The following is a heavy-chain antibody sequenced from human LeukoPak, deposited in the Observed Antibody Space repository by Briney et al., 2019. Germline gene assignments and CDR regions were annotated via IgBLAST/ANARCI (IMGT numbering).Heavy chain of an antibody. V-gene: IGHV4-39*07. Sequence: PSEALSLTCTVSGGSVSTSDYYWGWIRQSPVKGLEWIGDVFYTGKTNYNPSLRGRATISIDTSKNQISLKLTYVTAADSAVYYCARVFDSWGQGTLVTVYS. CDR3: ARVFDS. CDR2: VFYTGKT. J-gene: IGHJ4*02. CDR1: GGSVSTSDYY.